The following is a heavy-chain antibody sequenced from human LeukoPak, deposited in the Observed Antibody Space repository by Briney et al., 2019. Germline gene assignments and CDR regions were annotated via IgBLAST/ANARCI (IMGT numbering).Heavy chain of an antibody. CDR1: GFTFSDHY. J-gene: IGHJ4*02. CDR3: ARTYYSGSGSYYPHNYFDY. Sequence: RGALRLSCAASGFTFSDHYMDWVRQAPGKGLEWVAITSYDGTNNYYVDSVKGRFTISRDNSKNTVYLQMNSLRVEDTAVYYCARTYYSGSGSYYPHNYFDYWGQGTLVAVSS. V-gene: IGHV3-30-3*01. CDR2: TSYDGTNN. D-gene: IGHD3-10*01.